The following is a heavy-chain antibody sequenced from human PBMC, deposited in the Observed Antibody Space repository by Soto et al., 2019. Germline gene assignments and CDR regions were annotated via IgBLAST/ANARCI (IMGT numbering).Heavy chain of an antibody. CDR3: VIFVVGIDY. Sequence: SEEVWSGVSVGTFSRYAIMLVRQAPGQVLEWMGVIIPIFGTANYAQKFQGRVTITADESTSTAYMELSSLTSEDTAVYYCVIFVVGIDYWGQGTLVTVSS. D-gene: IGHD3-22*01. CDR1: VGTFSRYA. CDR2: IIPIFGTA. J-gene: IGHJ4*02. V-gene: IGHV1-69*13.